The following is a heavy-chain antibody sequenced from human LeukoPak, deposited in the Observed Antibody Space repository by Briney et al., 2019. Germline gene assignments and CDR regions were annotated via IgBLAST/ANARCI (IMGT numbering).Heavy chain of an antibody. CDR2: IYSGGST. Sequence: GGSLRLSCAASGFTFGDYYMSWVRQAPGKGLEWVSVIYSGGSTYYADSVKGRFTISRDNSKNTLYLQMNSLRAEDTAVYYCARTSGSYYYFDYWGQGTLVTVSS. CDR3: ARTSGSYYYFDY. D-gene: IGHD1-26*01. V-gene: IGHV3-53*01. CDR1: GFTFGDYY. J-gene: IGHJ4*02.